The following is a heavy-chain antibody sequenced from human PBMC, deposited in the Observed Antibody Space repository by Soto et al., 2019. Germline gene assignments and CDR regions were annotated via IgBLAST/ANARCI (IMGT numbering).Heavy chain of an antibody. CDR3: ARTAVSVGEYYFDY. CDR1: GFTFSSYG. V-gene: IGHV3-33*01. Sequence: GGSLRLSCAASGFTFSSYGMHWVRQAPGKGLEWVAVIWYDGSNKYYADSVKGRFTISRDNSKNTLYLQMNSLRAEDTAVYYCARTAVSVGEYYFDYWGQGTLVTVSS. D-gene: IGHD3-10*01. J-gene: IGHJ4*02. CDR2: IWYDGSNK.